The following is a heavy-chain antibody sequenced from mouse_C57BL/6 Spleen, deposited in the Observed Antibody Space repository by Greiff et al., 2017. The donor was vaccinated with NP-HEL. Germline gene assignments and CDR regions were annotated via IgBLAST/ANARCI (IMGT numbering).Heavy chain of an antibody. V-gene: IGHV5-17*01. CDR3: AIDGYYGRFAY. CDR2: ISSGSSTI. Sequence: EVQLVESGGGLVKPGGSLKLSCAASGFTFSDYGMHWVRQAPEKGLEWVAYISSGSSTIYYADTVKGRFTISRDNAKNTLFLQMTSLRSEDTAMYYCAIDGYYGRFAYWGQGTLVTVSA. J-gene: IGHJ3*01. CDR1: GFTFSDYG. D-gene: IGHD2-3*01.